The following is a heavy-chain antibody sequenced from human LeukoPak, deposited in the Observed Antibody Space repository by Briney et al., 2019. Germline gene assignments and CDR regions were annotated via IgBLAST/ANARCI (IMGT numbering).Heavy chain of an antibody. V-gene: IGHV4-31*03. Sequence: SETLSLTCTVSGGSISSGGYYWSWIRQHPGKGLEWIGYIYYSGSTYYNPSLKSRVTISVDTSKNQFSLKLSSVTAADTAVYYCARGSVGGIVVVPAARPYYYYYYYMDVWGNGTTVTVSS. CDR2: IYYSGST. CDR3: ARGSVGGIVVVPAARPYYYYYYYMDV. J-gene: IGHJ6*03. CDR1: GGSISSGGYY. D-gene: IGHD2-2*01.